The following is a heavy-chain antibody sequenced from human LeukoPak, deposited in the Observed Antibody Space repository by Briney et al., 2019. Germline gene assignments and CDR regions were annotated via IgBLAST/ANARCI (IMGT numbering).Heavy chain of an antibody. Sequence: SETLSLTCAVYGGSFSGYYWSWIRQPPGKGLEWIGEINHSESTNYNPSLKSRVTISVDTSKNQFSLKLSSVTAADTAVYYCARGLLFFMGSSWPNWFDPWGQGTLVTVSS. CDR2: INHSEST. V-gene: IGHV4-34*01. CDR1: GGSFSGYY. J-gene: IGHJ5*02. CDR3: ARGLLFFMGSSWPNWFDP. D-gene: IGHD6-13*01.